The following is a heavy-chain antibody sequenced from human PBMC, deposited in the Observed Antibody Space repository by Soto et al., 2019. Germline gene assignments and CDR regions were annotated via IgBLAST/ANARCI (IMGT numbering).Heavy chain of an antibody. Sequence: SVKVSCKASGFTFTSSAVQWVRQARGQRLERIGWIVVGSGNTNYAQKFQERVTITRDMSTSTAYMELSSLRSEDTAVYYCAAAAYCGGDCLNYGMDVWGQGTTVTVSS. CDR1: GFTFTSSA. CDR2: IVVGSGNT. D-gene: IGHD2-21*02. V-gene: IGHV1-58*01. CDR3: AAAAYCGGDCLNYGMDV. J-gene: IGHJ6*02.